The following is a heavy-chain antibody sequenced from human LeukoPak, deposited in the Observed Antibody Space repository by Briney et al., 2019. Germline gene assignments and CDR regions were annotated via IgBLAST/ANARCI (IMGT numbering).Heavy chain of an antibody. CDR1: GGSISSYY. CDR2: IYTSGST. CDR3: ARSLPHYGDYERGAFDI. J-gene: IGHJ3*02. D-gene: IGHD4-17*01. V-gene: IGHV4-4*07. Sequence: TSETLSLTCTVSGGSISSYYWSWIRQPAGKGLEWIGRIYTSGSTNYNPSLKSRVTMSVDTSKNQFSLKLSSVTAADTAVYYCARSLPHYGDYERGAFDIWGQGTMVTVSS.